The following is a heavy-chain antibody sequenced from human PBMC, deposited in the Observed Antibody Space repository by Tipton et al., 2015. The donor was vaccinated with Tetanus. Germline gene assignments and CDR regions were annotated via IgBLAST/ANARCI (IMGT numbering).Heavy chain of an antibody. CDR2: VHYSGST. J-gene: IGHJ4*02. CDR1: GGSISSYY. CDR3: ARRVVGATLDY. V-gene: IGHV4-59*01. D-gene: IGHD1-26*01. Sequence: LRLSCTVSGGSISSYYWTWIRQPPGRGLEWIGYVHYSGSTNYSPSLRSRVTLSVDTSKNQLSLKLSSVTAADTAVYFCARRVVGATLDYWGQGSLVTVSS.